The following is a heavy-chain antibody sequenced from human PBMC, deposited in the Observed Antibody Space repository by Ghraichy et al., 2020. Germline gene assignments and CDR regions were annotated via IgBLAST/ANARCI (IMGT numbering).Heavy chain of an antibody. V-gene: IGHV3-23*01. D-gene: IGHD3-22*01. CDR1: GFTFSSYA. Sequence: GESLRLSCAASGFTFSSYAMSWVRQAPGKGLEWVSAISGSGGSTYYADSVKGRFTISRDNSKNTLYLQMNSLRAEDTAVYYCAKAHYYDSSGYSTEVSRMEPRPIHFDYWGQGTLVTVSS. CDR2: ISGSGGST. CDR3: AKAHYYDSSGYSTEVSRMEPRPIHFDY. J-gene: IGHJ4*02.